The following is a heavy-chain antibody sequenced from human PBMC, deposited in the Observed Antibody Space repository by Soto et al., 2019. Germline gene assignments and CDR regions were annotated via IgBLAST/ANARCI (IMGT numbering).Heavy chain of an antibody. CDR3: ASDPSPDTMVRRSPSDY. V-gene: IGHV1-18*01. D-gene: IGHD3-10*01. CDR1: GYTFTSYG. Sequence: QVQLVQSGAEVKKPGSSVKVSCKASGYTFTSYGISWVRPAPGQGLEWMVWICAYNRNTNYAQKLQGRVTMTTDTATSTGYREPGSLRSVATGVYYCASDPSPDTMVRRSPSDYWCQGTMVTVSS. J-gene: IGHJ4*02. CDR2: ICAYNRNT.